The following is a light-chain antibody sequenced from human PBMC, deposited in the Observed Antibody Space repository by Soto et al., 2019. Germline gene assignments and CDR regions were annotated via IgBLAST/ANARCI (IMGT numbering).Light chain of an antibody. CDR1: QSISIW. Sequence: DIQIAQSPSTLSASVGDRVTITCRASQSISIWLAWYQQRPGKATKILIYKASSLESGVPSRFSGSGSGTEFTLTISSLQPDDFAAYYCQQYSTYNPRTFGQGTKVDI. V-gene: IGKV1-5*03. CDR3: QQYSTYNPRT. CDR2: KAS. J-gene: IGKJ1*01.